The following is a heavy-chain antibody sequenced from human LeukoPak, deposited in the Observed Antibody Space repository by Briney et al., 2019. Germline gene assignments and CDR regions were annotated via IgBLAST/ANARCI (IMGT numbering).Heavy chain of an antibody. Sequence: PGGSLRLSCAASGFTFSSYWMSWVRQAPGKGLEWVANIKQDGSEKYYVDSVKGRFTISRDNAKNSLYLQMNSLRAEDTAVYYCARGIETDYYYYYYMDVWGKGTTVTVSS. V-gene: IGHV3-7*01. D-gene: IGHD5-24*01. CDR3: ARGIETDYYYYYYMDV. J-gene: IGHJ6*03. CDR1: GFTFSSYW. CDR2: IKQDGSEK.